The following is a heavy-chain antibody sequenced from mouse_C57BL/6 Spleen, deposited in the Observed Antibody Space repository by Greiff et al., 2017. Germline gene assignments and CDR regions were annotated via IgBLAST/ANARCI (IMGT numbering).Heavy chain of an antibody. J-gene: IGHJ4*01. CDR1: GYTFTDYE. D-gene: IGHD2-1*01. CDR2: IDPETGGT. V-gene: IGHV1-15*01. CDR3: TRGGEGNPITLYAMDY. Sequence: QVQLQQSGAELVRPGASVTLSCKASGYTFTDYEMHWVKQTPVHGLEWIGAIDPETGGTAYNQKFKGKAILTADKSSSTAYMELRSLTSEDSAVYYCTRGGEGNPITLYAMDYWGQGTSVTVSS.